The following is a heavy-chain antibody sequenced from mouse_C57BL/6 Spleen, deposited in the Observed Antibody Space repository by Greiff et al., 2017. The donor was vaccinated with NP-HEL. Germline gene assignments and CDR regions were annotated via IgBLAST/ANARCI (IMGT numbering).Heavy chain of an antibody. CDR1: GFTFTSYW. CDR2: ICPGCGST. D-gene: IGHD1-1*01. Sequence: VQLQQPGAELVQPGASVKMSCTASGFTFTSYWITWVHQPPGQGLAWIGDICPGCGSTNYNEKFKSKATLTVDTSSSTAYMQLSSLTSEDSAVYYCARDITGAMDYWGQGTSVTVSS. V-gene: IGHV1-55*01. J-gene: IGHJ4*01. CDR3: ARDITGAMDY.